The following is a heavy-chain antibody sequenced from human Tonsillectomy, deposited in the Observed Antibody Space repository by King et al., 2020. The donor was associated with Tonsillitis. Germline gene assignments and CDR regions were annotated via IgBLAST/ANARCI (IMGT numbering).Heavy chain of an antibody. CDR3: ASGKGGYYALSDFDY. V-gene: IGHV1-58*01. CDR2: IVVGSDNT. J-gene: IGHJ4*02. CDR1: GFTFTSST. D-gene: IGHD2/OR15-2a*01. Sequence: QLVQSGPEVKKPGPSVKVSCKASGFTFTSSTVQWVRQARGQRLEWIGWIVVGSDNTNYPQKFQERVTITRDMSTSTAYMELSSLRSEDTAVYYCASGKGGYYALSDFDYWGQGTLVTVSS.